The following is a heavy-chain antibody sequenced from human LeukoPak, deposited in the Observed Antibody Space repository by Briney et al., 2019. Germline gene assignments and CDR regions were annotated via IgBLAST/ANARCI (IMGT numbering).Heavy chain of an antibody. V-gene: IGHV3-48*01. CDR1: GFTLRDFS. J-gene: IGHJ4*02. Sequence: PGGSLRLSCTASGFTLRDFSMNWVRQAPGKGLELVSHISPRSDIISYADSVKGRFTISRDNVKNSLYLQMNSLRGEDMAVYYCVRDHDWAFDYWGQGTLVPVSS. CDR3: VRDHDWAFDY. CDR2: ISPRSDII. D-gene: IGHD3-9*01.